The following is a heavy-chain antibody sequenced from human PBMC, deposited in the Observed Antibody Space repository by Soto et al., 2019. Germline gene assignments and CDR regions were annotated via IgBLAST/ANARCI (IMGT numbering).Heavy chain of an antibody. D-gene: IGHD3-10*01. CDR1: GGSISSSSYY. Sequence: QLQLQESGPGLVKPSETLSLTCTVSGGSISSSSYYWGWIRQPPGKGLEWIGSIYYSGSTYYNPSLKSRVTISVDTSKNQFSLKLSSVTAADTAVYYCARHGYYYGSGSQYYFDYWGQGTLVTVSS. CDR3: ARHGYYYGSGSQYYFDY. CDR2: IYYSGST. V-gene: IGHV4-39*01. J-gene: IGHJ4*02.